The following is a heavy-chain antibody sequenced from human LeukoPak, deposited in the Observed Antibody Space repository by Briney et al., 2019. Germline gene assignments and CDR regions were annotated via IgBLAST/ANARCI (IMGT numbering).Heavy chain of an antibody. D-gene: IGHD3-22*01. CDR3: TTERGGDWHYDSSGRISETRRFDY. Sequence: GSLRLSCAASGFTFSNAWMSWVRQAPGKGLEWVGRIKSKTDGGTTDYAAPVKGRFTISRDDSKNTLYLQMNSLKTEDTAVYYCTTERGGDWHYDSSGRISETRRFDYWGQGTLVTVSS. J-gene: IGHJ4*02. CDR1: GFTFSNAW. CDR2: IKSKTDGGTT. V-gene: IGHV3-15*01.